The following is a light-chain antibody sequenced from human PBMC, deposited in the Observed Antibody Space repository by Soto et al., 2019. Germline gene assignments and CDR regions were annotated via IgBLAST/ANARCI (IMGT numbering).Light chain of an antibody. Sequence: DIQLTQSPSSLSASVGDRVTITCRASQSISNFLNWYQQKPGKAPKLLIYAASSFQSGVQSRFSGSGSGTDFTLTISSLQPEDFATYYCKQSYSTPRTFGQGTKVDI. CDR3: KQSYSTPRT. CDR1: QSISNF. V-gene: IGKV1-39*01. J-gene: IGKJ1*01. CDR2: AAS.